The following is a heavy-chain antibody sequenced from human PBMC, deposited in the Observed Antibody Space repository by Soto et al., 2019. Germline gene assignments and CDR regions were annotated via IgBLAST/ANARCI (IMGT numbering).Heavy chain of an antibody. D-gene: IGHD6-13*01. V-gene: IGHV4-59*01. CDR2: IYYSGST. CDR1: GGSISSYY. Sequence: SQTLSLTCTVSGGSISSYYWSWFRQPPGKGLEWIGYIYYSGSTNYNPSLKSRVTISVDTSKNQFSLKLSSVTAADTAVYYCARDIAAGRELGYSDYWGQGTLGTVS. CDR3: ARDIAAGRELGYSDY. J-gene: IGHJ4*02.